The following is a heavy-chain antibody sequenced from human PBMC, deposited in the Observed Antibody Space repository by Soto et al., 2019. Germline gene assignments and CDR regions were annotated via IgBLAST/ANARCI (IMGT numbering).Heavy chain of an antibody. V-gene: IGHV3-30*18. Sequence: WGSLRLSCAASGFTFSSYGMDWVRQAPGKGLKEVAVISYDGSNKYYADSVKGRFTISRDNSKNTLYLQMNSLRAEDTAVYYCAKDLECSSTSCYYYYYYGMDVWGQGTTVTVSS. CDR2: ISYDGSNK. J-gene: IGHJ6*02. D-gene: IGHD2-2*01. CDR1: GFTFSSYG. CDR3: AKDLECSSTSCYYYYYYGMDV.